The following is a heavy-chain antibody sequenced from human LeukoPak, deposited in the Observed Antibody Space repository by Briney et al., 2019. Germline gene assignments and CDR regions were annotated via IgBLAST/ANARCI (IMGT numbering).Heavy chain of an antibody. J-gene: IGHJ4*02. V-gene: IGHV4-39*01. CDR1: GGSTSSSSDY. D-gene: IGHD1-26*01. CDR3: ASAGSYSVDY. CDR2: TYYRGSS. Sequence: SETLSLTCTVSGGSTSSSSDYWGSTRQPPRKGLEWIGSTYYRGSSYYSPSIKSRVTISVDTSNNQFSLKLSSVTAADTAVYYCASAGSYSVDYWGQGTLVTVSS.